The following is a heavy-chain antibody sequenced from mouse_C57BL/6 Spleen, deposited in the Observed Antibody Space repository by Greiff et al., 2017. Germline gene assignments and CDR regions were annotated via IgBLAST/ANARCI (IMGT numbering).Heavy chain of an antibody. CDR1: GYTFTSYW. CDR2: IYPGSGST. D-gene: IGHD1-1*01. V-gene: IGHV1-55*01. Sequence: QVQLQQPGAELVKPGASVKMSCKASGYTFTSYWITWVKPRPGQGLEWIGDIYPGSGSTNYNEKFKSKATLTVDPSSSTAYIQLIRLTAEASAVYYCARLDYYYGSSYDWYSDVWGTGTTVTVSS. J-gene: IGHJ1*03. CDR3: ARLDYYYGSSYDWYSDV.